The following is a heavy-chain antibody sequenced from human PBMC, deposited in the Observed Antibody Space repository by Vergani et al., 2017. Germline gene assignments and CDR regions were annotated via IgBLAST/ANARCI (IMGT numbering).Heavy chain of an antibody. V-gene: IGHV1-69*01. Sequence: QVQLVQSGAEVKKPGSSVKVSCKASGGTFSSYAISWVRQAPGQGLEWMGGIIPIFGTANYAQKFQGRVTITADESTSTAYMELSSLRSEDTAVYYCARGRGTYYXGSGSYYPYNWFDPWGQGTLVTVSS. CDR2: IIPIFGTA. CDR1: GGTFSSYA. D-gene: IGHD3-10*01. J-gene: IGHJ5*02. CDR3: ARGRGTYYXGSGSYYPYNWFDP.